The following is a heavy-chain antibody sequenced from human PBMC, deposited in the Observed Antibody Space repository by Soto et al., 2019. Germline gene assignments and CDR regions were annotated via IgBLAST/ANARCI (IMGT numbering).Heavy chain of an antibody. Sequence: PGESLKISCKGSGYSFTSYWIGWVRQMPGKGLEWMGIIYPGDSDTRYSPSFQGQVTISADKSISTAYLQWSSLKASDTAMYYCARHGVDIVATSTSADYWGQGTLVTVSS. J-gene: IGHJ4*02. CDR3: ARHGVDIVATSTSADY. CDR1: GYSFTSYW. CDR2: IYPGDSDT. V-gene: IGHV5-51*01. D-gene: IGHD5-12*01.